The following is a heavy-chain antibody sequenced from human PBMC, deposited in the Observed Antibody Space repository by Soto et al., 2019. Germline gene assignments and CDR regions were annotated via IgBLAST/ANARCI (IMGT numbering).Heavy chain of an antibody. CDR2: IHYSGNT. V-gene: IGHV4-59*08. CDR3: ARLHYEFWSGYFATIDC. Sequence: PSETLSLTCTVSGGSISNYYWSWIRQPPGKGLEWIGYIHYSGNTKYNPSLKSRVTISADTTKNQFSLKLSSVPAADTAVYYSARLHYEFWSGYFATIDCWGKGTLGTVSS. J-gene: IGHJ4*02. CDR1: GGSISNYY. D-gene: IGHD3-3*01.